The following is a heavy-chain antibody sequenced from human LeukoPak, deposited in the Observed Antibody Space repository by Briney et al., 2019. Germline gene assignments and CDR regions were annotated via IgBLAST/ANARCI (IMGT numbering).Heavy chain of an antibody. CDR3: ASVVRDYDSSGSQNRWFDP. Sequence: ASVKVSCKASGYTFTSYGISWVRQAPGQGLEWMGWISAYNGNTNYAQKLQGRVTMTTDTSTSTAYMELRSLRSDDTAVYYCASVVRDYDSSGSQNRWFDPWGQGTLVTVSS. CDR2: ISAYNGNT. D-gene: IGHD3-22*01. J-gene: IGHJ5*02. CDR1: GYTFTSYG. V-gene: IGHV1-18*01.